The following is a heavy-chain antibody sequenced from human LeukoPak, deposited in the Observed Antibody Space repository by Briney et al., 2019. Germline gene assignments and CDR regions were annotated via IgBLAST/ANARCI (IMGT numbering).Heavy chain of an antibody. V-gene: IGHV4-30-2*01. CDR3: ARDRGHYYDSSGYAFDI. CDR2: IYHSGST. Sequence: SETLSLTCAVSGGSISSGGYSWSWIRQPPGTGLEWIGYIYHSGSTYYNPSLKSRVTISVDRSKNQFSLKLSSVTAADTAVYYCARDRGHYYDSSGYAFDIWGQGTMVTVSS. J-gene: IGHJ3*02. CDR1: GGSISSGGYS. D-gene: IGHD3-22*01.